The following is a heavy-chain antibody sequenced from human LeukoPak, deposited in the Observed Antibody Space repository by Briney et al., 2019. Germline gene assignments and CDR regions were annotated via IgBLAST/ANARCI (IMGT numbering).Heavy chain of an antibody. V-gene: IGHV3-66*01. J-gene: IGHJ4*02. CDR3: AKAVPREWEGYFDY. D-gene: IGHD1-26*01. CDR1: GFTVSSNY. CDR2: IYSGGST. Sequence: PGGSLRLSCAASGFTVSSNYMSWVRQAPGKGLEWVSVIYSGGSTYYADSVKGRFTISRDNSKNTLYLQMNSLRAEDTAVYYCAKAVPREWEGYFDYWGQGTLVTVSS.